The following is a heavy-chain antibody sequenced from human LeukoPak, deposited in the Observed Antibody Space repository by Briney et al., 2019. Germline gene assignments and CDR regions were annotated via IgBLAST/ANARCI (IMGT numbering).Heavy chain of an antibody. J-gene: IGHJ5*02. Sequence: ASVKVSCKASGYSFSSYSISWVRQAPGQGLEWMGWISAYSGNTNYAHKLQGRVTMTTDTSTSTAYMGLRSLRSDDTAVYYCARHRSRMVRGGDWFDPWGQGTLVTVSS. CDR2: ISAYSGNT. CDR3: ARHRSRMVRGGDWFDP. CDR1: GYSFSSYS. V-gene: IGHV1-18*01. D-gene: IGHD3-10*01.